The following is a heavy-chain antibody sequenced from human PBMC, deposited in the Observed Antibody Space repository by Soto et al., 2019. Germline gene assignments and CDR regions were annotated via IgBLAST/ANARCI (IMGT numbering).Heavy chain of an antibody. CDR3: ARDAPPDDY. Sequence: GGSLRLSCAASGFSFSTFTMHWVRQAPGKGLEWVALIRFDGSNEAFADSVKGRFTISRDNSKNTVSLQMNNLRAEDTAVYYCARDAPPDDYWGQGTLVTVSS. CDR1: GFSFSTFT. J-gene: IGHJ4*02. V-gene: IGHV3-30*02. CDR2: IRFDGSNE.